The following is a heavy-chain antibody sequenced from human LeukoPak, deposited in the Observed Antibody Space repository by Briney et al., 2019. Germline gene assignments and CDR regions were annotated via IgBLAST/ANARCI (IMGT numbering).Heavy chain of an antibody. J-gene: IGHJ4*02. D-gene: IGHD6-19*01. CDR1: GFTFSSYS. CDR2: ISSSSSYI. V-gene: IGHV3-21*01. CDR3: AREGRSGWYYFDY. Sequence: GGSLRLSCAASGFTFSSYSMNWVRQAPGKGLELVSSISSSSSYIYYADSVKGRFTISRDNAKNSLYLQMNSLRAEDTAVYYCAREGRSGWYYFDYWGQGTLVTVSS.